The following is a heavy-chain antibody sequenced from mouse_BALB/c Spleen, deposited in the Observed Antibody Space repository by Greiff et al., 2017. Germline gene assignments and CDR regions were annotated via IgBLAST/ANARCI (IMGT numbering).Heavy chain of an antibody. CDR1: GYTFTDYW. J-gene: IGHJ3*01. CDR2: IDTSDSYT. CDR3: ARIYDGYFWFAY. V-gene: IGHV1-69*01. D-gene: IGHD2-3*01. Sequence: VQLQQPGAELVMPGASVKMSCKASGYTFTDYWMHWVKQRPGQGLEWIGAIDTSDSYTSYNQKFKGKATLTVDESSSTAYMQLSSLTSEDSAVYYCARIYDGYFWFAYWGQGTLVTVSA.